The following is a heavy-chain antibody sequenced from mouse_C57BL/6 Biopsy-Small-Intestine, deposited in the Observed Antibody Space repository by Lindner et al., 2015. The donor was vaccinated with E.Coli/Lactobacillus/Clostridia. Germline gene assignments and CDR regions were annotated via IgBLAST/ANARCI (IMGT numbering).Heavy chain of an antibody. V-gene: IGHV1-9*01. CDR3: ARNYYTNYHFAMDY. CDR1: GYTFTGYW. Sequence: VQLQESGAELLKPGASVKLSCKATGYTFTGYWIEWVKQRPGHGLEWIGETLPGSGSINYNENFKGKATFSADTSSNTAYIQLSSLTTEDSAIYYCARNYYTNYHFAMDYWGQGTSVTVSS. J-gene: IGHJ4*01. D-gene: IGHD2-5*01. CDR2: TLPGSGSI.